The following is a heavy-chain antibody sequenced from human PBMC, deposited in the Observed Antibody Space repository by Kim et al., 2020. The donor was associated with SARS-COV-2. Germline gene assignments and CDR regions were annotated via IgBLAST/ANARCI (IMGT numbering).Heavy chain of an antibody. CDR3: AREPTTQS. Sequence: YKYYADSVKGRFTSSRDNARNSLYLQMNSLRAEETAVYYCAREPTTQSWGQGTTVTVSS. D-gene: IGHD1-1*01. V-gene: IGHV3-21*01. CDR2: YK. J-gene: IGHJ6*02.